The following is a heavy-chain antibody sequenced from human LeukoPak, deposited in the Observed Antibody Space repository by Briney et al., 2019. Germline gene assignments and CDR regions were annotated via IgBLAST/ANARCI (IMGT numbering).Heavy chain of an antibody. CDR2: IYHSGST. CDR3: AREVTGNFDY. Sequence: SQTLSLTCAVSGGSISSGGYSWSWIRQPPGKGLEWIGYIYHSGSTYYNPSLKSRVTISVDTSKNQFSLKLSSVTAADTAVYYCAREVTGNFDYWGQGTLVTVSS. CDR1: GGSISSGGYS. D-gene: IGHD3-10*01. V-gene: IGHV4-30-2*01. J-gene: IGHJ4*02.